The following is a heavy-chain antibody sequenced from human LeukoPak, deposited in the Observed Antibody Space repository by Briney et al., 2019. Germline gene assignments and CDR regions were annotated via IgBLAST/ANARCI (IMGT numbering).Heavy chain of an antibody. V-gene: IGHV3-21*01. Sequence: PGGSLRLSCAASGLTFSSYSMNWVRQAPGKGLEWVSYISNSSRYIYYADSLKGRFTISRDNAKSSLYLQMSSLRAEDTAVYYCASAGYYERSGYTYYFHYWGQRTVVTVSS. CDR3: ASAGYYERSGYTYYFHY. D-gene: IGHD3-22*01. J-gene: IGHJ4*02. CDR2: ISNSSRYI. CDR1: GLTFSSYS.